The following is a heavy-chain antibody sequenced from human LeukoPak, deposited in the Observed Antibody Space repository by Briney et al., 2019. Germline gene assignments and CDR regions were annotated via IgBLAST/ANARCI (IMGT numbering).Heavy chain of an antibody. CDR3: AREELTTVTAFDY. D-gene: IGHD4-17*01. CDR1: GFTFSSYE. V-gene: IGHV3-48*03. CDR2: ISSSGSTI. J-gene: IGHJ4*02. Sequence: SGFTFSSYEMNWVRQAPGKGLEWVSYISSSGSTIYYADSVKGRFTISRDNAKNSLYLQMNSLRAEDTAVYYCAREELTTVTAFDYWGQGTLVTVSS.